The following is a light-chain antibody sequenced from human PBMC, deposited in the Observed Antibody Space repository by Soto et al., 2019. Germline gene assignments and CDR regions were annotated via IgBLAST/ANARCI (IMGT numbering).Light chain of an antibody. J-gene: IGLJ2*01. CDR3: QAWDSSTEDVV. CDR2: QDS. CDR1: KLGDKY. Sequence: SYELTQPPSVSVSPGQTASITCSGDKLGDKYACWYQQKPGQSPVLVIYQDSKRPSGIPERFSGSNSGNTATLTISGTQAMDEADYYFQAWDSSTEDVVFGGGTKVTVL. V-gene: IGLV3-1*01.